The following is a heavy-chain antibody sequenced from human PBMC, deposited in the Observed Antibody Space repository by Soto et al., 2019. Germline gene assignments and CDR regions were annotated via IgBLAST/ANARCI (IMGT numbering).Heavy chain of an antibody. Sequence: QITLKESGPTLVKPTQTLTLTCTFSGFSLSTSGAGVGWIRQPPPKALEWLAVVYWDDDKRYSPSLKSRLTITNDTSKYQVVLKLTNMDPVDTATYYCAYRLYAGWLTGSYYDYWGPGTLVTVSS. CDR1: GFSLSTSGAG. J-gene: IGHJ4*02. D-gene: IGHD7-27*01. V-gene: IGHV2-5*02. CDR3: AYRLYAGWLTGSYYDY. CDR2: VYWDDDK.